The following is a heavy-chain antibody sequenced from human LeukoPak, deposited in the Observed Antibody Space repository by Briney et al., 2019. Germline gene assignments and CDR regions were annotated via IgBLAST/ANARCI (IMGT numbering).Heavy chain of an antibody. Sequence: SETLSLTCTVSAXSXXTYYXXXXXXPPXKGLEWIGYVFYTGNTXYSXSLKSRVTISVDTSKKQFSLNLRSVSAADTAVYYXXRGAETHYDRHFDYWGQGILVTVSS. CDR1: AXSXXTYY. V-gene: IGHV4-59*01. D-gene: IGHD4-17*01. J-gene: IGHJ4*02. CDR2: VFYTGNT. CDR3: XRGAETHYDRHFDY.